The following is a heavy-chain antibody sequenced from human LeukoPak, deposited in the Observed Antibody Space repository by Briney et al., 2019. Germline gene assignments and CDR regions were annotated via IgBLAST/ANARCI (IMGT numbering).Heavy chain of an antibody. D-gene: IGHD3-22*01. CDR3: ARVVANYYDSSGYYFDY. CDR2: IYTSGST. Sequence: PSETLSLTCTVSGGSISSYYWSWIRQPAGKGLEWIGRIYTSGSTNYNPSLKRRVTISVDTSKKQFSLKLSSVTAADTAVYYCARVVANYYDSSGYYFDYWGQGTLVTVSS. V-gene: IGHV4-4*07. J-gene: IGHJ4*02. CDR1: GGSISSYY.